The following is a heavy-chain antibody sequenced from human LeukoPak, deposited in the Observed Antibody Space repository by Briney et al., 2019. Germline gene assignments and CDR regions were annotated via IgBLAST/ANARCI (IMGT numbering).Heavy chain of an antibody. D-gene: IGHD6-13*01. J-gene: IGHJ4*02. V-gene: IGHV3-30*02. Sequence: GRSLRLSCVASGVTFRSYIMHWGRHAPGKGPEWVECISTAPTKKNYAPSVKGRLTISTAKPKNTLYLQTNSLRAEDADVYYCAKDRTAAVDYEDYWGQGTLVTVSS. CDR2: ISTAPTKK. CDR1: GVTFRSYI. CDR3: AKDRTAAVDYEDY.